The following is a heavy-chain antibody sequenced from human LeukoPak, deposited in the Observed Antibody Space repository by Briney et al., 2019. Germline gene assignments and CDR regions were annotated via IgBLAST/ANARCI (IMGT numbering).Heavy chain of an antibody. Sequence: PGKSLRLSCAASGFSFSDYGMHWVRQAPGKGLEWVAVISYDGSNKYYTDSVKGRFTISRDNSKNTLYLQMNSLRAEDTAVYYCIVPAAIRVSYYYYYMDVWGKGTTVTVSS. CDR3: IVPAAIRVSYYYYYMDV. D-gene: IGHD2-2*02. CDR1: GFSFSDYG. V-gene: IGHV3-30*03. CDR2: ISYDGSNK. J-gene: IGHJ6*03.